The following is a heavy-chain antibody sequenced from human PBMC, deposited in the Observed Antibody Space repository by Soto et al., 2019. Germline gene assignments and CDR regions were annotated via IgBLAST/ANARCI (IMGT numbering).Heavy chain of an antibody. CDR1: SSSR. CDR2: INYSGST. Sequence: SSSRWWPNHQPKEKGQEWRGNINYSGSTNYTPSLKSRVTISVDTSKNQFSLKLSSVTAADTAVYYCARLINCFTTSCDFDYWGQGILVTVSS. D-gene: IGHD2-2*01. J-gene: IGHJ4*02. CDR3: ARLINCFTTSCDFDY. V-gene: IGHV4-59*08.